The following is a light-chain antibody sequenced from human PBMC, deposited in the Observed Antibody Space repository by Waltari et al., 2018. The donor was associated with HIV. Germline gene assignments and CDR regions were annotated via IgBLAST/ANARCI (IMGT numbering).Light chain of an antibody. V-gene: IGLV2-14*01. CDR1: SSDIGAYNF. CDR2: EVS. CDR3: ASYTRSGILL. J-gene: IGLJ2*01. Sequence: QSALTQPASVSGSPGKSITISCIGSSSDIGAYNFVSWYQQRPGKAPKLMIYEVSARPSGSSIPFSGSKSGITASLTISGLQADDEADYYCASYTRSGILLFGGGTRLTVL.